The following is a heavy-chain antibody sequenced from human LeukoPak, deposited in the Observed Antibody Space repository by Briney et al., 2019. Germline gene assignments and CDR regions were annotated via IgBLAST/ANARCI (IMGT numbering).Heavy chain of an antibody. CDR1: GGSISSYY. D-gene: IGHD2/OR15-2a*01. J-gene: IGHJ4*02. CDR2: IYYSGST. CDR3: PAYYCNSSSCQKTFVI. Sequence: PSETLSLTCTVSGGSISSYYWSWIRQPPGKGLGLIGYIYYSGSTNYNPSLKSRVTISVNTSMNQFALKLSSENAADSDLSNYPAYYCNSSSCQKTFVIWGQGTMVTVSS. V-gene: IGHV4-59*13.